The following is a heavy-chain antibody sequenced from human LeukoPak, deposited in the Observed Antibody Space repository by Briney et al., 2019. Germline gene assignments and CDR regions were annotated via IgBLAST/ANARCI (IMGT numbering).Heavy chain of an antibody. CDR3: AREHCGSPTCGN. CDR2: ISSSSSYI. Sequence: GGSLRLSCAASGFTFSSYSMNWVRQAPGKGLEWVSSISSSSSYIYYADSAKGRFTISRDNAKNSLYLHMNSLRADDTAVYYCAREHCGSPTCGNWGQGTLVTVSS. D-gene: IGHD2-2*01. J-gene: IGHJ1*01. CDR1: GFTFSSYS. V-gene: IGHV3-21*01.